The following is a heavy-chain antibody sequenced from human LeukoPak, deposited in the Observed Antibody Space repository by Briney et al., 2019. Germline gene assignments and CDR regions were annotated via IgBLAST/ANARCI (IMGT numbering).Heavy chain of an antibody. V-gene: IGHV4-61*02. J-gene: IGHJ4*02. CDR1: GGSISSGSYY. D-gene: IGHD1-26*01. CDR3: ARGRDGSSYYFDY. Sequence: PSQTLSLTCTVSGGSISSGSYYWRWIRQPGGKGLEWIGRIHTSGSTNYNPSLKGRVTISVDTSKNQFSLKLSSVTAADTAVYYCARGRDGSSYYFDYWGQGTLVTVSS. CDR2: IHTSGST.